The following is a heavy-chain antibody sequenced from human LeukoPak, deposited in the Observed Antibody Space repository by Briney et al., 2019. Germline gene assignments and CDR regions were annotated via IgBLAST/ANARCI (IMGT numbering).Heavy chain of an antibody. D-gene: IGHD6-13*01. CDR1: GFTFSGYA. CDR3: AKDRYSSSWYGSFDY. CDR2: ISGSGGST. Sequence: TGGSLRLSCAASGFTFSGYAMSWVRQAPGKGLEWVSAISGSGGSTYYADSVKGRFTISRDNSKNTLYLQMNSLRAEDTAVYYCAKDRYSSSWYGSFDYWGQGTLVTVSS. V-gene: IGHV3-23*01. J-gene: IGHJ4*02.